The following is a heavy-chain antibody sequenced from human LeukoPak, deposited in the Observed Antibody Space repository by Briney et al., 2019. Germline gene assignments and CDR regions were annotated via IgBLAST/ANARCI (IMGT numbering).Heavy chain of an antibody. CDR2: ISGSGGST. Sequence: GGSLRLSCAASGFTFSSYTMSWVRQAPGKGLEWVSGISGSGGSTYYADSVKGRFTISRDNSKNTLYLQMNSLRAEDTAVYYCARNPPFGYSYGYVDYWGQGTLVTVSS. V-gene: IGHV3-23*01. CDR1: GFTFSSYT. D-gene: IGHD5-18*01. CDR3: ARNPPFGYSYGYVDY. J-gene: IGHJ4*02.